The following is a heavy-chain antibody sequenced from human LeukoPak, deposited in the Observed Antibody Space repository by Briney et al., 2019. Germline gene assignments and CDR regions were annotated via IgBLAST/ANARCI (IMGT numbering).Heavy chain of an antibody. CDR2: INSDESVT. D-gene: IGHD2-2*01. CDR1: GFTFSSSW. J-gene: IGHJ4*02. V-gene: IGHV3-74*03. CDR3: VRSRFTTSSFDY. Sequence: GGSLRLSCAASGFTFSSSWMQCVRQAPGQGLVWVSRINSDESVTTYTNSVKGRFTISRDNAKNTLYLQMNSLRAEDTAMYYCVRSRFTTSSFDYWGQGTLVTVSS.